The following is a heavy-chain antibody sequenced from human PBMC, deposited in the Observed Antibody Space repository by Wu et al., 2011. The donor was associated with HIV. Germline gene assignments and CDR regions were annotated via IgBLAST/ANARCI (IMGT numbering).Heavy chain of an antibody. V-gene: IGHV5-51*03. CDR2: IYPGDSAT. J-gene: IGHJ4*02. D-gene: IGHD2-2*01. CDR1: GYIFTNYG. Sequence: VQLVQSGAEVKKPGESLKISCQGSGYIFTNYGIGWVRQMPGKGLEWMGIIYPGDSATKYSPSFQGQVTISADKSITTANLQWSSLQASDTAMYYCARLDATRGGFDFWGQGNPGHRLL. CDR3: ARLDATRGGFDF.